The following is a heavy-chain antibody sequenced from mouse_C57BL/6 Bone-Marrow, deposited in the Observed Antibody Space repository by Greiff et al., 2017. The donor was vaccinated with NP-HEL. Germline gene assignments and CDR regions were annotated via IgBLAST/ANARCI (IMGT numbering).Heavy chain of an antibody. V-gene: IGHV5-4*01. CDR2: ISDGGGYT. CDR1: GFTFSSYA. CDR3: ARDGGVVARNYAMDY. Sequence: EVQLKESGAGLVKPGGSLKLSCAASGFTFSSYAMSWVRQTPEKRLEWVATISDGGGYTNYTDNVKGRFTITRDNANNNLYLQMSHLKSEDTAMYYCARDGGVVARNYAMDYWGQGTSVTVSS. D-gene: IGHD1-1*01. J-gene: IGHJ4*01.